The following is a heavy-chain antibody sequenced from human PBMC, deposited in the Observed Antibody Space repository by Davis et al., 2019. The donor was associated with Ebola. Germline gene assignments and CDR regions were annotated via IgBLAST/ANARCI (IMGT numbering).Heavy chain of an antibody. Sequence: PGGSLRLSCAASGFTFSSYSMNWVRQAPGKGLEWVSSISSSSSYIYYADSVKGRFTISRDNAKNSLYLQMNSLRAEDTAVYYCARDGSRPTGLLWFRELLPRAGFDYYYYYGMDVWGQGTTVTVSS. V-gene: IGHV3-21*01. J-gene: IGHJ6*02. D-gene: IGHD3-10*01. CDR3: ARDGSRPTGLLWFRELLPRAGFDYYYYYGMDV. CDR2: ISSSSSYI. CDR1: GFTFSSYS.